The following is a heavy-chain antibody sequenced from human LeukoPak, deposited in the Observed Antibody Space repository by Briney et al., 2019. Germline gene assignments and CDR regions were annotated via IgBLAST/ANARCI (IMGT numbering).Heavy chain of an antibody. CDR2: IKQDGSEK. CDR1: GFTFSGYW. J-gene: IGHJ4*02. Sequence: GGSLRLSCAASGFTFSGYWMSWVRQAPGKGLEWVANIKQDGSEKYYVDSVKGRFTISRDNAKNSLYLQMNSLRAEDTAVYYCASDRYLVGATNYFDYWGQGTLVTVSS. D-gene: IGHD1-26*01. CDR3: ASDRYLVGATNYFDY. V-gene: IGHV3-7*01.